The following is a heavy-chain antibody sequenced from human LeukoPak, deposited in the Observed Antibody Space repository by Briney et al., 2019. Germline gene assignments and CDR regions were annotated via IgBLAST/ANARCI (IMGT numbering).Heavy chain of an antibody. CDR2: INHSGST. Sequence: PSETLSLTCAVYGGSFSGYYWSWIRQPPGKGLEWIGEINHSGSTNYNPSLKSRVTISVDASKNQFSLKLSSVTAADTAVYYCVIAAAGTIDYWGQGTLVTVSS. V-gene: IGHV4-34*01. J-gene: IGHJ4*02. CDR1: GGSFSGYY. CDR3: VIAAAGTIDY. D-gene: IGHD6-13*01.